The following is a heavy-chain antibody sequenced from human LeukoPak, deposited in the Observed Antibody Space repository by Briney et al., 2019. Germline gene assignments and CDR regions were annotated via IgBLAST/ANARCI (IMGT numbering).Heavy chain of an antibody. CDR2: ISYDGSNK. CDR1: GFTFSSYG. J-gene: IGHJ4*02. D-gene: IGHD4-17*01. Sequence: PGGSLRLSCAASGFTFSSYGMHWVRQAPGKGLEWVAVISYDGSNKYYADSVKGRFTISRDNSKNTLYLQMNSLRAEDTAVYYCARRGDYGDYATIDYWGQGTLVTVSS. V-gene: IGHV3-30*03. CDR3: ARRGDYGDYATIDY.